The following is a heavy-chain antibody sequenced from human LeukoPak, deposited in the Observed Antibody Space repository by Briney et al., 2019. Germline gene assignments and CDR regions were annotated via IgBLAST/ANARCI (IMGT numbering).Heavy chain of an antibody. J-gene: IGHJ4*02. D-gene: IGHD4-23*01. V-gene: IGHV3-33*01. Sequence: GGSLRLSCTASGFNFGIYGMHWVRQAPGKGLEWVAVMWDDGTNEHYVESVKGRFTISRDNGKRTLYLQMNSLRAEDTAVYYCARDLTVGLLTRRTFDYWGRGTLVTVSS. CDR3: ARDLTVGLLTRRTFDY. CDR1: GFNFGIYG. CDR2: MWDDGTNE.